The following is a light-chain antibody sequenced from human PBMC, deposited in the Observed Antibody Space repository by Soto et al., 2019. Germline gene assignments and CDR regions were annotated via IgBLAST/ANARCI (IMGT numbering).Light chain of an antibody. CDR3: QQTTSFPLT. CDR1: QGIVSW. Sequence: DIQMTQSPSSVSASVGDRVTITCRASQGIVSWLAWYQQKPGKAPKLLIYAAFNLQSGVPLRFSGSGSGTDFTLTFSSLQPEDFATYYCQQTTSFPLTFGGGTKVEIK. V-gene: IGKV1-12*01. J-gene: IGKJ4*01. CDR2: AAF.